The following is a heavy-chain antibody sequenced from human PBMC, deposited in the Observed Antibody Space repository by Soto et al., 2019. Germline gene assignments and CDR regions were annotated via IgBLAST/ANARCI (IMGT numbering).Heavy chain of an antibody. J-gene: IGHJ5*02. CDR2: IYYSGSA. CDR3: ARLHCNSPNCVPLDP. V-gene: IGHV4-39*01. Sequence: PSETLSLTCTVSGGSISSNSYYWGWIRQPPGKGLEWIESIYYSGSAYYNPSLKSRVTMSVDTSKNQLSLKLSSVTAADTAVYYCARLHCNSPNCVPLDPWGQGTLVTVSS. D-gene: IGHD2-2*01. CDR1: GGSISSNSYY.